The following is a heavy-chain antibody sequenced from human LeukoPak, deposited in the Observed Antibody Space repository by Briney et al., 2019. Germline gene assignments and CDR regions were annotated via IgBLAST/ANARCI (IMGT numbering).Heavy chain of an antibody. J-gene: IGHJ4*02. CDR2: ISYDGSNK. D-gene: IGHD3-3*02. CDR1: GFTFSSYG. V-gene: IGHV3-30*18. CDR3: AKGVLAIY. Sequence: PGGSLRLSCAASGFTFSSYGMHWVRQAPGKGLEWVAVISYDGSNKYYADSVKGRFTISRDNSKNTLYLQMNSLRAEDTAVYYCAKGVLAIYWGQGTLVTVSS.